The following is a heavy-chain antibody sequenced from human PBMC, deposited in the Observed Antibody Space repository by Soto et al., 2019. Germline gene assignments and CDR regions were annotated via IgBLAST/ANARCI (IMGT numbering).Heavy chain of an antibody. Sequence: GGSLRLSCAASGFTFSSYAMHLVRQAPGKGLEYVSGISSNGGSTDYANSVKGRFTISRDNSKNTLYLQMGSLRAEDMAVYYCARAFGYAFDIWGQGTMVTVSS. D-gene: IGHD3-10*01. CDR1: GFTFSSYA. CDR3: ARAFGYAFDI. CDR2: ISSNGGST. J-gene: IGHJ3*02. V-gene: IGHV3-64*01.